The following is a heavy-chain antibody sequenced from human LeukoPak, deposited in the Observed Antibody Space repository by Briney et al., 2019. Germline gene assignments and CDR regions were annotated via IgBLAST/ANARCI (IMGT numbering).Heavy chain of an antibody. CDR1: GFTFSSYE. D-gene: IGHD5-12*01. Sequence: GGSLRLSCAASGFTFSSYEMNWVRQAPGKGLEWVSHSSSSGSTIYYAGSVRGRFTIARDNAKNSVYLQMNSLRAEDTAVYYCARGSLHSAYGFDYWGQGTLVTVSS. V-gene: IGHV3-48*03. CDR3: ARGSLHSAYGFDY. CDR2: SSSSGSTI. J-gene: IGHJ4*02.